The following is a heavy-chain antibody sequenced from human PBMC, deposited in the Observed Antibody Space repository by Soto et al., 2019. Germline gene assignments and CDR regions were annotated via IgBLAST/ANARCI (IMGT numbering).Heavy chain of an antibody. Sequence: GQSLKLACTGSGFHFTRYWISWVRQMPGKGLEWMGRIDPSDSYTNYSPSFQGHVTISADKSISTAYLQWSSLKASDTAMYYCARRSGSYDDAFDSWGQGTMVTVSS. D-gene: IGHD1-26*01. CDR1: GFHFTRYW. CDR2: IDPSDSYT. V-gene: IGHV5-10-1*01. J-gene: IGHJ3*02. CDR3: ARRSGSYDDAFDS.